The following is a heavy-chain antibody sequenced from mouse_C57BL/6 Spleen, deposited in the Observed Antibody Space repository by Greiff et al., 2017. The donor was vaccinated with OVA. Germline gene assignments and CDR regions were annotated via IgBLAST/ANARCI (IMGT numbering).Heavy chain of an antibody. D-gene: IGHD1-1*01. CDR3: ASWFSTTVVDWYFDV. CDR1: GYTFTSYW. CDR2: INPSNGGT. J-gene: IGHJ1*03. Sequence: QVQLQQPGTELVKPGASVKLSCKASGYTFTSYWMHWVKQRPGQGLEWIGNINPSNGGTNYNEKFKSKATLTVDKSSSTAYMQLSSLTSEDSAVYYCASWFSTTVVDWYFDVWGTGTTVTVSS. V-gene: IGHV1-53*01.